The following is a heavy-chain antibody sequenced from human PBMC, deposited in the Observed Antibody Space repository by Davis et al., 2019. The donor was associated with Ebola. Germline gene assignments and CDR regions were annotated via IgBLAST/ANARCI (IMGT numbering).Heavy chain of an antibody. D-gene: IGHD6-19*01. CDR3: ARGEGKWLVRRYYYGMDV. V-gene: IGHV4-59*12. CDR2: IYYSGST. Sequence: PSETLSLTCTVSGGSISSYYWSWIRQPPGKGLEWIGYIYYSGSTNYNPSLKSQVTISVDTSKNQFSLTLSSVTAADTAVYYCARGEGKWLVRRYYYGMDVWGQGTTVTVSS. J-gene: IGHJ6*02. CDR1: GGSISSYY.